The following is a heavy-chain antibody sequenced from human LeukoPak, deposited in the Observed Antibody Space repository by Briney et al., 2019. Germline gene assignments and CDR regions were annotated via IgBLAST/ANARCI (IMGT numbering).Heavy chain of an antibody. CDR2: ISAYNGNT. J-gene: IGHJ6*02. CDR1: GYTFTSYG. D-gene: IGHD6-13*01. V-gene: IGHV1-18*01. Sequence: ASVKVSCKASGYTFTSYGISWVRQAPGQGLEWMGWISAYNGNTNYAQKLQGRVTMTTDTSTSTAYMELRSLRSDDTAVYYCARPLYSSSWYSRNYYGVDVWGQGTTVTVSS. CDR3: ARPLYSSSWYSRNYYGVDV.